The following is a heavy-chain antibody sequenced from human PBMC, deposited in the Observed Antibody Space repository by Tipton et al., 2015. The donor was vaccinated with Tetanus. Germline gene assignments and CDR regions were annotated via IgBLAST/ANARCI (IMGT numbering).Heavy chain of an antibody. Sequence: TLSLTCSVSRGSLRSDDYQWNWIRQPPGKGLEWIGYISYSGSTNSNYSLKSRITISQDTSKNQSSLKLTSVTAADTAVYYCARANYDFPKKGPFDSWGQGTLVIVSS. D-gene: IGHD3-3*01. CDR3: ARANYDFPKKGPFDS. CDR2: ISYSGST. V-gene: IGHV4-61*08. J-gene: IGHJ4*02. CDR1: RGSLRSDDYQ.